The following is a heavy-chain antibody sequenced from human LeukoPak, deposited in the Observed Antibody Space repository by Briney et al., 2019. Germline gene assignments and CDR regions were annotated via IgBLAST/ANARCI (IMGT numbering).Heavy chain of an antibody. V-gene: IGHV1-69*13. Sequence: ASVKVSCKASGGTFSSYAISWVRQAPGQGLEWMGGIIPIFGTANYAQKFQGRVTITADESTSTAYMELSSLRSEDTAVCYCARARSDRGNTYDYSNSGFDPWGQGTLVTVSS. J-gene: IGHJ5*02. CDR2: IIPIFGTA. CDR3: ARARSDRGNTYDYSNSGFDP. CDR1: GGTFSSYA. D-gene: IGHD4-11*01.